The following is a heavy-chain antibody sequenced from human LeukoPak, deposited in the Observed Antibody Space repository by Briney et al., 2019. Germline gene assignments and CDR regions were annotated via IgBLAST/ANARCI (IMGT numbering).Heavy chain of an antibody. J-gene: IGHJ4*02. CDR2: ISYDGSNK. CDR3: AKDGTYYPDY. V-gene: IGHV3-30*18. CDR1: GFTFSSYG. D-gene: IGHD3-10*01. Sequence: GGSLRLSCAASGFTFSSYGMHWVRQAPGKGLEWVAVISYDGSNKYYADSVKGRFTISRDNSKNTLYLQMNSLRAEDTAVYYCAKDGTYYPDYWGQGTLVTVSS.